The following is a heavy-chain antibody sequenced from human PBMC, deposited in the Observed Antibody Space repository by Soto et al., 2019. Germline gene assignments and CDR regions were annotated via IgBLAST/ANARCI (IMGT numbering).Heavy chain of an antibody. D-gene: IGHD3-10*01. CDR1: GGSFSGYY. J-gene: IGHJ4*02. CDR3: ATGLYYGSGSDFDH. CDR2: INHSGST. V-gene: IGHV4-34*01. Sequence: SETLSLTCAVYGGSFSGYYWTWIRQIPGKGLEWIGEINHSGSTNYNPSLKSRVTISVDTSKNQFSLKLGSVTAADTAVYYCATGLYYGSGSDFDHWGQGTLVTVSS.